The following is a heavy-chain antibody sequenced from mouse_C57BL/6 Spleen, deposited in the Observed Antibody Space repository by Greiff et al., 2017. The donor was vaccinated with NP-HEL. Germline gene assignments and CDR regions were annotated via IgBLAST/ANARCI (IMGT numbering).Heavy chain of an antibody. V-gene: IGHV1-69*01. Sequence: VQLQQSGAELVMPGASVKLSCKASDYTFTSYWMHWVKQRPGQGLEWIGEIDPSDSYTNYNQKFKGKSTLTVDKSSSTAYMQLSSLTSEDSAVYYCARGDSNVYFDYWGQGTTLTVSS. CDR1: DYTFTSYW. J-gene: IGHJ2*01. CDR3: ARGDSNVYFDY. D-gene: IGHD2-5*01. CDR2: IDPSDSYT.